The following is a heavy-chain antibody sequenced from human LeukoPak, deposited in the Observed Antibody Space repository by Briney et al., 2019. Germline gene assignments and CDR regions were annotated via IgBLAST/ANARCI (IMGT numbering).Heavy chain of an antibody. D-gene: IGHD3-9*01. J-gene: IGHJ5*02. Sequence: GASVKVSCKASGGTFSSYAISWVRQAPGQGLEWMGRIIPILGIANYAQKFQGRVTITADKSTSTAYMELNSLRSEDTAVYYCARDFEGEKFDPWGQGTLVTVSS. CDR3: ARDFEGEKFDP. CDR1: GGTFSSYA. V-gene: IGHV1-69*04. CDR2: IIPILGIA.